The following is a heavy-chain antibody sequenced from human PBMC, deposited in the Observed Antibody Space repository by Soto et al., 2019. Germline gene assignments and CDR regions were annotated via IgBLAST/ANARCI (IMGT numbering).Heavy chain of an antibody. J-gene: IGHJ4*02. CDR1: GRSVGGYY. V-gene: IGHV4-34*01. Sequence: PSETLSLTCAVYGRSVGGYYWSWVRQPPGKGLEWIGEINHSGSITYAPSLKSRVTMSVDTSKNQFSLRLNSVTAADTAVYYCARGEVTTGVFWGQGTQVTVSS. D-gene: IGHD4-17*01. CDR3: ARGEVTTGVF. CDR2: INHSGSI.